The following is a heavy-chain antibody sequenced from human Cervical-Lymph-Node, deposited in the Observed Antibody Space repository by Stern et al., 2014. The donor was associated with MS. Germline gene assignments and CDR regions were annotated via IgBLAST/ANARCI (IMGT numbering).Heavy chain of an antibody. CDR3: ARRGSGWFQFDS. Sequence: QVQLEESGPRLVKPSETLSLTCTVSGDSIKGYYWTWIRQAAGQGLEWIGRISSTENTYYNPSLESRVTMSVDTSKNQFFLNLTSVTAADTAVYYCARRGSGWFQFDSWGQGTLVTVSS. V-gene: IGHV4-4*07. CDR1: GDSIKGYY. CDR2: ISSTENT. J-gene: IGHJ4*02. D-gene: IGHD6-19*01.